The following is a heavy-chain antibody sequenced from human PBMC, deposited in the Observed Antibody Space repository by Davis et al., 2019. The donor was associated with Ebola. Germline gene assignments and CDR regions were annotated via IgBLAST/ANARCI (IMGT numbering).Heavy chain of an antibody. Sequence: GESLKISCAASGFTFSSYAMSWVRQAPGKGLEWVSAISGSGGSTYYADSVKGRFTISRDNSKNTLYLQMNSLRAEDTAVYYCAKVPSQQLPQGFLFDYWGQGTLVTVSS. CDR3: AKVPSQQLPQGFLFDY. CDR1: GFTFSSYA. V-gene: IGHV3-23*01. D-gene: IGHD6-13*01. CDR2: ISGSGGST. J-gene: IGHJ4*02.